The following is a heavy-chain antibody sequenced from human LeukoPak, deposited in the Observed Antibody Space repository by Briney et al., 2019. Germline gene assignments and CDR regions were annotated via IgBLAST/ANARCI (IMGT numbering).Heavy chain of an antibody. V-gene: IGHV1-8*02. Sequence: ASVKVSCKASGYTFTTFDINWVRQATGQGLEWMGWMNPNSGNTGYAQRFQGRVTMTRNTSISTAYMELSSLRSEDTAVYYCARGLLGFMWSDYSNYWDNWFDPWGQGTLVTVSS. CDR1: GYTFTTFD. D-gene: IGHD4-11*01. J-gene: IGHJ5*02. CDR3: ARGLLGFMWSDYSNYWDNWFDP. CDR2: MNPNSGNT.